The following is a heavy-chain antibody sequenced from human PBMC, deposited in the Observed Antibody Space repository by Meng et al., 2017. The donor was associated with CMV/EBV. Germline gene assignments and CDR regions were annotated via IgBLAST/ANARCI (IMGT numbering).Heavy chain of an antibody. CDR1: GFTFDDYG. V-gene: IGHV3-20*01. D-gene: IGHD1-26*01. CDR2: INWNGGST. J-gene: IGHJ3*02. CDR3: ARVGYSGGYYDDAFDI. Sequence: GGSLRLSCAASGFTFDDYGMGWVRQVPGQGLEWVSGINWNGGSTGYADSVKGRFTISGDNAKNSLYLQMNSLRAEDTALYHCARVGYSGGYYDDAFDIWGQGTMVTVSS.